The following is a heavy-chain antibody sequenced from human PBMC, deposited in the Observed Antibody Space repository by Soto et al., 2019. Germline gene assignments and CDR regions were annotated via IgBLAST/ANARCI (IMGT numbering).Heavy chain of an antibody. D-gene: IGHD3-16*01. J-gene: IGHJ4*01. CDR1: GFTFNDYA. V-gene: IGHV3-23*04. Sequence: EVHLVQSGGGLVQPGESLSLSCVASGFTFNDYAMHWVRQTPGKGLEWVAASSNRGSSAYYADSVKGRFTISRDQSTNPLSLHMPTLRVADTAVYFSAKAFCDAYTCFPCESWGHGTPVAVSP. CDR2: SSNRGSSA. CDR3: AKAFCDAYTCFPCES.